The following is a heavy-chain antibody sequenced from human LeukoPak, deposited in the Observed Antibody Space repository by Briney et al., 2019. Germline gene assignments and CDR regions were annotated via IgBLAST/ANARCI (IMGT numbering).Heavy chain of an antibody. CDR2: INHSGST. CDR3: ARPYYGSGPFDY. D-gene: IGHD3-10*01. CDR1: GGSFSGYY. J-gene: IGHJ4*02. Sequence: SETLSLTCAVYGGSFSGYYWSWIRQPPGKGLEWIGEINHSGSTNYNPSLKSRVTISVDTSKNQFSLKLSSVTAADTAVYYCARPYYGSGPFDYWGQGTLVTVSS. V-gene: IGHV4-34*01.